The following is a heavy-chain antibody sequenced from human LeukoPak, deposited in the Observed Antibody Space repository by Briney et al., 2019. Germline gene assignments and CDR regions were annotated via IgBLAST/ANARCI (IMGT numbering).Heavy chain of an antibody. D-gene: IGHD1-26*01. J-gene: IGHJ6*03. Sequence: EASVKVSCKASGYTFTSYDINWVRQATGQGLEWMGWMNPNSGNTGYAQKFQGRVTITADKSTSTAYMELSSLRSEDTAVYYCARDSSFSGSYDYYYYYYMDVWGKGTTVTVSS. CDR3: ARDSSFSGSYDYYYYYYMDV. CDR1: GYTFTSYD. CDR2: MNPNSGNT. V-gene: IGHV1-8*01.